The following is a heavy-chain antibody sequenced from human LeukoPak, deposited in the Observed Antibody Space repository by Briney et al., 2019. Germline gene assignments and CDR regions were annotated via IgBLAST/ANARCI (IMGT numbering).Heavy chain of an antibody. V-gene: IGHV3-15*01. CDR3: TTAAGPYAELDY. D-gene: IGHD6-19*01. CDR2: IKSKTDGGTT. Sequence: GGSLRLSCAASGFTFSNAWMSWVRQAPGKGLEWVGRIKSKTDGGTTDYAAPVKGSFTISRDDSKNTLYLQMHSLKTEDTAVYYCTTAAGPYAELDYWAQGTLVSVSS. J-gene: IGHJ4*02. CDR1: GFTFSNAW.